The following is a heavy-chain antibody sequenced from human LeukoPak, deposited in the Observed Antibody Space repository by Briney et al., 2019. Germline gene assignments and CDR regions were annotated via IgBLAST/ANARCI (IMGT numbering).Heavy chain of an antibody. CDR1: GGSISSYY. Sequence: PSETLSLTCTVSGGSISSYYWSWIRQPPGKGLEWIGYIYYSGSTNYNPSLKSRVTISADTSKNQFSLKLSSVTAADTAVYYCARVGGGSYHFDYWGQGTLVTVSS. D-gene: IGHD1-26*01. J-gene: IGHJ4*02. CDR2: IYYSGST. V-gene: IGHV4-59*01. CDR3: ARVGGGSYHFDY.